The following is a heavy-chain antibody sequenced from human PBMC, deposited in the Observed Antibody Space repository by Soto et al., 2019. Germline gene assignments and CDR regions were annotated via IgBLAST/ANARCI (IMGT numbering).Heavy chain of an antibody. V-gene: IGHV3-7*01. J-gene: IGHJ6*03. D-gene: IGHD4-4*01. CDR2: IKQDGSEK. Sequence: PGGSLRLSCAASGFTFSSYWMSWVRQAPGKGLEWVANIKQDGSEKYYVDSVKGRFTISRDNAKNSLYLQMNSLRAEDTAVYYCARDATVTTSYYYYYMDVWGKGTTVTVSS. CDR3: ARDATVTTSYYYYYMDV. CDR1: GFTFSSYW.